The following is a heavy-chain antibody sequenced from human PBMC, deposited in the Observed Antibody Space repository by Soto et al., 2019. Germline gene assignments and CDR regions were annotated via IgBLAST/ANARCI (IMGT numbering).Heavy chain of an antibody. CDR1: AFTFRRYG. CDR2: ISHDGTNK. Sequence: LVESGGGVVQPGRSLRLSCAASAFTFRRYGMHWVRQAPDKGPEWVAVISHDGTNKYYEDSVKGRFTISRDYSKNTLYLQMNSLRAEDTAVYYCVRSGTSYSVDYYDNMDVWGRGTTVTVSS. V-gene: IGHV3-30*03. D-gene: IGHD3-10*01. CDR3: VRSGTSYSVDYYDNMDV. J-gene: IGHJ6*02.